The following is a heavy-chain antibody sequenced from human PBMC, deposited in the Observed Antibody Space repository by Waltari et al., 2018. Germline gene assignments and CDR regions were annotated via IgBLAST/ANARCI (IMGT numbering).Heavy chain of an antibody. Sequence: EVQLVESGGGLVQPGGSLRLSCAASGFSFSDHAMDWVRQAPGKGVEWVGRIRTKANSYTTEYAASVKGRFTVSRDDSKNSLYLQMNSLKTEDTAVYYCSRRGYSVYDQFDYWGQGTLVSVSS. CDR3: SRRGYSVYDQFDY. CDR2: IRTKANSYTT. D-gene: IGHD5-12*01. V-gene: IGHV3-72*01. CDR1: GFSFSDHA. J-gene: IGHJ4*02.